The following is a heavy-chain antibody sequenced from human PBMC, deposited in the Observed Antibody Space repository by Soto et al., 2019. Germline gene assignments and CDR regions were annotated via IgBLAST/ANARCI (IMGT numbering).Heavy chain of an antibody. Sequence: PGGSLRLSCAASGFTLSEHYVDWVRQAPGRGLEWVGRTRDKANSYTTEYATSVKGRFTISRDDSKNSLYLQMNSLKTEDTAVYYCTRGLSGKTNDWFDPWGQGTLVTVSS. CDR3: TRGLSGKTNDWFDP. J-gene: IGHJ5*02. CDR2: TRDKANSYTT. CDR1: GFTLSEHY. D-gene: IGHD1-20*01. V-gene: IGHV3-72*01.